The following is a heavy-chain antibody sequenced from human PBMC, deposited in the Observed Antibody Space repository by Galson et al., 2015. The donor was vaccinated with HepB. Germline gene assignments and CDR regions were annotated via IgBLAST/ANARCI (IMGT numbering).Heavy chain of an antibody. Sequence: SVKVSCKASGGTFSSYAISWVRQAPGQGLEWMGGIIPIFGTANYAQKFQGRVTITAGESTSTAYMELSSLRSEDTAVYYCARDAPSYGDYTDYYYGMDVWGQGTTVTVSS. J-gene: IGHJ6*02. CDR3: ARDAPSYGDYTDYYYGMDV. CDR1: GGTFSSYA. CDR2: IIPIFGTA. D-gene: IGHD4-17*01. V-gene: IGHV1-69*13.